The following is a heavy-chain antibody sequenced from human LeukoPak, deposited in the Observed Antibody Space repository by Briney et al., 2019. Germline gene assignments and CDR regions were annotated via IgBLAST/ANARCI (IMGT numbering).Heavy chain of an antibody. CDR1: GFTFSSYA. Sequence: GGSLRLSCAVSGFTFSSYAMSWVRQAPGKGLEWVAFIRYDGSNKYYADSVKGRFTISRDNSKNTLYLQMNSLRAEDTAVYYCAKDYEAYCGGDCSNYFDYWGQGTLVTVSS. CDR2: IRYDGSNK. CDR3: AKDYEAYCGGDCSNYFDY. V-gene: IGHV3-30*02. D-gene: IGHD2-21*01. J-gene: IGHJ4*02.